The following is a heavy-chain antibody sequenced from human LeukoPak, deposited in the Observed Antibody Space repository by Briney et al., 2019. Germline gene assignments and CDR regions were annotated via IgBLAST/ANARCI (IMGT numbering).Heavy chain of an antibody. CDR1: GYTFTSYG. Sequence: GAPVKVSCKASGYTFTSYGISWVRQAPGQGLEWMGWISAYSGNTNYAQKLQGRVTMTTDTSTSTAYMELRSLRSDDTAVYYCARARIAVAGSISDYWGQGTLVTVSS. V-gene: IGHV1-18*01. CDR2: ISAYSGNT. J-gene: IGHJ4*02. CDR3: ARARIAVAGSISDY. D-gene: IGHD6-19*01.